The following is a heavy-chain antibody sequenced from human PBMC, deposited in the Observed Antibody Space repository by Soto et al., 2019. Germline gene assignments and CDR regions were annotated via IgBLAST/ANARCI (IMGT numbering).Heavy chain of an antibody. CDR3: ARGQLEWELLDYYYGMDV. Sequence: ASVKVSCKASGGTFSSYAISCVRQAPGQGLEWMGGIIPIFGTANYAQKFQGRVTISRDNAKNSLYLQMNSLRDEDTAVYYCARGQLEWELLDYYYGMDVWGQGTTVTVSS. CDR1: GGTFSSYA. CDR2: IIPIFGTA. D-gene: IGHD1-26*01. J-gene: IGHJ6*02. V-gene: IGHV1-69*05.